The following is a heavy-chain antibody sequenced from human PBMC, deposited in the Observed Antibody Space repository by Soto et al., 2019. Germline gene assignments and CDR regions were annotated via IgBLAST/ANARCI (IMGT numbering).Heavy chain of an antibody. Sequence: GGSLRLSCAASGFIFNNYGMSWVRQAPGKGLESVSGISASGSRTFYADSVKGRFTVSRSFSKNTLSLQMDSLRAEDTAVYFCGKDPNGDYVGGFEFWGPGTMVTVSS. CDR3: GKDPNGDYVGGFEF. CDR2: ISASGSRT. V-gene: IGHV3-23*01. D-gene: IGHD4-17*01. CDR1: GFIFNNYG. J-gene: IGHJ3*01.